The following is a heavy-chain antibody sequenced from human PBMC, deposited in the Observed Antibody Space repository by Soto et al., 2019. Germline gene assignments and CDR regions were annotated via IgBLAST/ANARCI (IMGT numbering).Heavy chain of an antibody. D-gene: IGHD1-1*01. CDR3: MTTTRGGPFDY. J-gene: IGHJ4*02. CDR2: IRQDGSEE. Sequence: GGSLRLSCAASGFDFSSYWMTWVRQAPGKGLQWVAIIRQDGSEEKYVDSVRGRFTISRDNAKNLVYLQMNSRRAEDTAVYYCMTTTRGGPFDYWGRGTLVTVSS. V-gene: IGHV3-7*03. CDR1: GFDFSSYW.